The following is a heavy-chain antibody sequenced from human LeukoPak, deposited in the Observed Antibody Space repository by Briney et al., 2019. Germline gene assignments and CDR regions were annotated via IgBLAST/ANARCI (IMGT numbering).Heavy chain of an antibody. CDR2: INPNSGGT. J-gene: IGHJ4*02. CDR1: GYTFTGYY. Sequence: ASVKVSCKASGYTFTGYYIHWVRQAPGHGLEWMGWINPNSGGTNYAQKIQGRVTMTRDTSISTTYMELSRLRSDDTAVYYCARGSEYSSSHYWGQGTLVTVSS. D-gene: IGHD6-6*01. CDR3: ARGSEYSSSHY. V-gene: IGHV1-2*02.